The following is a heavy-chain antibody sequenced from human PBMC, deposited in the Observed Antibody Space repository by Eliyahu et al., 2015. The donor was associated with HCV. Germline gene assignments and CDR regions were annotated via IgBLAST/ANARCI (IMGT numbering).Heavy chain of an antibody. CDR2: ISATSTDI. Sequence: EVQLVESGGGLVKPGGSLRLSCTASGFSFSNFNMHWVREVPGKGLEWVSCISATSTDIYYADSVKGRFIISRDNAKKSLFLQMNSLKVDDTDIYYCANSRFDPWGQGTRVTVSS. V-gene: IGHV3-21*01. D-gene: IGHD5-18*01. CDR3: ANSRFDP. CDR1: GFSFSNFN. J-gene: IGHJ5*02.